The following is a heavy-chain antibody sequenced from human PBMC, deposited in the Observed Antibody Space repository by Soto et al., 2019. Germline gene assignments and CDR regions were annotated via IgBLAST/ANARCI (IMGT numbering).Heavy chain of an antibody. CDR2: ISSGSSSI. CDR1: GFTFSSYS. V-gene: IGHV3-21*02. CDR3: ARALSSLIAVPAY. Sequence: EVQLVEVGGGLVKPGGSLRLSCAASGFTFSSYSMTWVRQAPGKVLECVSSISSGSSSIYYADSVKGRFTISRDNAKNSLYLQMNSLRAEDTAVYYCARALSSLIAVPAYWGQGTLVTVSS. J-gene: IGHJ4*02. D-gene: IGHD6-19*01.